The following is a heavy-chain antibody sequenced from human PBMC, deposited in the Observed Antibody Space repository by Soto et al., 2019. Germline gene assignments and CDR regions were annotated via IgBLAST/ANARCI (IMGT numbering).Heavy chain of an antibody. CDR2: IYDDGSA. CDR3: ARYKYCSGGSCRKKWFDP. CDR1: GGSISSSY. V-gene: IGHV4-59*01. Sequence: SETLSLTCTVSGGSISSSYWSWIRQPPGKGLEWLAYIYDDGSANYNPSLKSRATISVDMSKNQFPLKSTSVTAADTAVYYCARYKYCSGGSCRKKWFDPWGQGTLVTVSS. J-gene: IGHJ5*02. D-gene: IGHD2-15*01.